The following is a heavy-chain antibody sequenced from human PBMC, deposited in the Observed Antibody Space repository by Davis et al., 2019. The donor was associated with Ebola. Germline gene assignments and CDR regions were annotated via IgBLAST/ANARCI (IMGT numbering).Heavy chain of an antibody. CDR1: RGPVSSGNYY. CDR3: ARVVGMTTIPYFDY. J-gene: IGHJ4*02. Sequence: PGGSLRLSCTVSRGPVSSGNYYWSWIRQPPGKGLEWIGYIYYSGSTNYNPSLKSRVTISVDTSKNQFSLKLTSVTAADKDIYYWARVVGMTTIPYFDYWGQGTLVTVSS. CDR2: IYYSGST. D-gene: IGHD5-24*01. V-gene: IGHV4-61*01.